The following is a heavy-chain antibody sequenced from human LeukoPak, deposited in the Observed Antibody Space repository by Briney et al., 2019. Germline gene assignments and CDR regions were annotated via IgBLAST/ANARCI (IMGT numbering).Heavy chain of an antibody. V-gene: IGHV4-34*01. CDR2: INHSGST. D-gene: IGHD5-18*01. CDR1: GGSFSGYY. Sequence: SETLSLTCAVYGGSFSGYYWSWIRQPPGKGLEWIGEINHSGSTNYNPSLKSRVTTSVDTSKNQFSLKLSSVTAADTAVYYCARLRRGYSYDKPSIWGQGTLVTVSS. J-gene: IGHJ4*02. CDR3: ARLRRGYSYDKPSI.